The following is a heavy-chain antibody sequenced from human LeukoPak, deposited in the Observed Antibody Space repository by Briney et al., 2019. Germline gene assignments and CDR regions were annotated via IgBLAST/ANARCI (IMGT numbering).Heavy chain of an antibody. CDR2: ISSSGSYI. V-gene: IGHV3-21*01. CDR3: ARGGHDGTYYLSY. J-gene: IGHJ4*02. D-gene: IGHD1-26*01. CDR1: GFTFSLYS. Sequence: GGSLRLSCAASGFTFSLYSISWVRQTPGRGREWVSSISSSGSYIYYADSVKGRFTVSRDNAKNSLSLQMNSLRAEDTAVYYCARGGHDGTYYLSYWGQGTLVTVSS.